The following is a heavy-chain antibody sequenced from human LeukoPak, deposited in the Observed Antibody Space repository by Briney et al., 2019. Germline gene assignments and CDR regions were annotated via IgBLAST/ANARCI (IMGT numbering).Heavy chain of an antibody. CDR1: GFTFCRYA. J-gene: IGHJ4*02. D-gene: IGHD3-9*01. V-gene: IGHV3-23*01. CDR3: AKADYDILTGFDY. Sequence: GGGLRLSLAASGFTFCRYALRWGRPAPGEGGGGVSGISGGGGSTYYADSVKGRFTISRDNSKNTLYLQMNSLRAEDTAVYYCAKADYDILTGFDYWGQGTLVTVSS. CDR2: ISGGGGST.